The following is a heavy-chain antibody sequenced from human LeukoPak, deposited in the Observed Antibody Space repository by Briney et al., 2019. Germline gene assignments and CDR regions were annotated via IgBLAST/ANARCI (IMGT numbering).Heavy chain of an antibody. V-gene: IGHV4-39*01. CDR3: ARQLEGKVVISLDGFDV. CDR2: IYFSGST. Sequence: PSETLSLTCTVSGGSISSSNYYWGRIRQSPGKGLEWIGTIYFSGSTYYNPSLQSRVTISVDTSKRQFSLEMNSVTAADTAVYYCARQLEGKVVISLDGFDVWGQGTMVTVSS. CDR1: GGSISSSNYY. J-gene: IGHJ3*01. D-gene: IGHD1-1*01.